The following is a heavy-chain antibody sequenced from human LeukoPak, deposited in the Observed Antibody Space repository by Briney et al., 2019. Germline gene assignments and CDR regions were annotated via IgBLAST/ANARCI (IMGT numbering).Heavy chain of an antibody. V-gene: IGHV3-23*01. D-gene: IGHD3-10*01. J-gene: IGHJ4*02. CDR3: AAGKVRGVWFYLDY. Sequence: PGGSLRLSCAASGFTVSAYAMAWVRQAPGKGLEWVSTIYDGNTYYADSVKGRFAISTDNSKNTLYLQMNSLRVEDTAVYFCAAGKVRGVWFYLDYWGQGTLVTVSS. CDR2: IYDGNT. CDR1: GFTVSAYA.